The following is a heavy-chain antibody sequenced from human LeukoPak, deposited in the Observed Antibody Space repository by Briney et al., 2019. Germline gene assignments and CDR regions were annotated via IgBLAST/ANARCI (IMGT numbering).Heavy chain of an antibody. CDR3: AKDGARDGYNYPDY. CDR1: GFTFTNYA. D-gene: IGHD5-24*01. Sequence: GGSLRLSCAASGFTFTNYAMSWVRQAPGKGLEWVSDISGSGDFTYYADSVKGRFTISRDKSKNTLYLQMNSLRAEDTAVYYCAKDGARDGYNYPDYWGQGTLVTVSS. J-gene: IGHJ4*02. CDR2: ISGSGDFT. V-gene: IGHV3-23*01.